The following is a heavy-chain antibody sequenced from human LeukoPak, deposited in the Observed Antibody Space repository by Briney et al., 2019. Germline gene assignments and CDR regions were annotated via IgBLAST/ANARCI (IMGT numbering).Heavy chain of an antibody. D-gene: IGHD6-19*01. CDR2: INYGGSA. CDR1: EMSFSAYY. Sequence: SETLSLTCAVAEMSFSAYYWNWIRQSPGKGLEWIGEINYGGSAKYTPSLEGRGTILIDTSKNQFSLKLTSVTAADTAVYYCARGFPPGSGSRGSHAFDVWGQGTMVTVSS. J-gene: IGHJ3*01. CDR3: ARGFPPGSGSRGSHAFDV. V-gene: IGHV4-34*01.